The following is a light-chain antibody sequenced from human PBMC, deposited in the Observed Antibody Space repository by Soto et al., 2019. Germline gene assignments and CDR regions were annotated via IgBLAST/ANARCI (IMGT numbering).Light chain of an antibody. J-gene: IGKJ3*01. Sequence: EIVLTQSPGTLSLSPGERATLSCRASQSVGSTYLTWYQQKPGQAPKLLIYGVSSRATGIPDRFSGSVSGTHFTLTISRLEPEDFAVYYCHQYGTSPLTFGPGTKVDI. V-gene: IGKV3-20*01. CDR3: HQYGTSPLT. CDR2: GVS. CDR1: QSVGSTY.